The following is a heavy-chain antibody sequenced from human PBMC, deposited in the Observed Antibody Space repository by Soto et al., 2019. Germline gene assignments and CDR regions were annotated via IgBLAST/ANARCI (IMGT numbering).Heavy chain of an antibody. CDR3: ARLRSAPYYDSSGYPDY. D-gene: IGHD3-22*01. V-gene: IGHV1-2*02. J-gene: IGHJ4*02. Sequence: ASVKVSCKASGYTFTGYYMHWVRQAPGQGLEWMGWINPNSGGTNYAQKFQGRVTMTTDTSTSTAYMELRSLRSDDTAVYYCARLRSAPYYDSSGYPDYWGQGTLVTVSS. CDR1: GYTFTGYY. CDR2: INPNSGGT.